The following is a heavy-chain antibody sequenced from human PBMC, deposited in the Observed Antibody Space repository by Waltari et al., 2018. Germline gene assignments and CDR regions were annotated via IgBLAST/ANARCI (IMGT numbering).Heavy chain of an antibody. D-gene: IGHD2-2*02. CDR1: GYSISSGYY. CDR2: IYTSGST. CDR3: ARESCSSTSCYTDPSDAFDI. V-gene: IGHV4-38-2*02. J-gene: IGHJ3*02. Sequence: QVQLQESGPGLVKPSETLSLTCAVSGYSISSGYYWGWIRQPPGKGLEWIGRIYTSGSTNYNPSLKSRVTMSVDTSKNQFSLKLSSVTAADTAVYYCARESCSSTSCYTDPSDAFDIWGQGTMVTVSS.